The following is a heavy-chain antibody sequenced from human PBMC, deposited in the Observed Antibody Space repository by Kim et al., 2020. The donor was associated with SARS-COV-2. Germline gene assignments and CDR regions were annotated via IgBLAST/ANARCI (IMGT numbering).Heavy chain of an antibody. CDR2: ISYDGSNK. CDR3: ARDKTLYDFWSGYFDY. Sequence: GGSLRLSCAASGFTFSSYAMHWVRQAPGKGLEWVAVISYDGSNKYYADSVKGRFTISRDNSKNTLYLQMNSLRAEDTAVYYCARDKTLYDFWSGYFDYWGQGTLVTVSS. D-gene: IGHD3-3*01. V-gene: IGHV3-30*04. CDR1: GFTFSSYA. J-gene: IGHJ4*02.